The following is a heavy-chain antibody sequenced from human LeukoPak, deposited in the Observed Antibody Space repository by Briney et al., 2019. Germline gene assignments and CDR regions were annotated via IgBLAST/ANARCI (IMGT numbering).Heavy chain of an antibody. J-gene: IGHJ5*02. Sequence: GASVKVSCKASGYTFTSYYMHWGRQAPGQGLEWMGLINPTGGSTGYAQKFQGRVTMTRDMSTSTDYMELSSLRSEDTAIYYCARDNSVGDNAWWFDPGGQGTLVTVSS. D-gene: IGHD1-26*01. CDR1: GYTFTSYY. V-gene: IGHV1-46*01. CDR2: INPTGGST. CDR3: ARDNSVGDNAWWFDP.